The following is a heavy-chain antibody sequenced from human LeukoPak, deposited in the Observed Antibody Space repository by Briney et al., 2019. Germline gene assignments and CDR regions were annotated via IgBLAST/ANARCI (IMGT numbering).Heavy chain of an antibody. CDR2: INPNSGGT. J-gene: IGHJ3*02. Sequence: ASVKVSCKASGYTFAGYYMHWVRQAPGQGLEWMGWINPNSGGTNYAQKFQGRVTMTRDTSISTAYMELSRLRSDDTAVYYCARGIIVSAAFDIWGQGTMVTVSS. CDR3: ARGIIVSAAFDI. V-gene: IGHV1-2*02. D-gene: IGHD2/OR15-2a*01. CDR1: GYTFAGYY.